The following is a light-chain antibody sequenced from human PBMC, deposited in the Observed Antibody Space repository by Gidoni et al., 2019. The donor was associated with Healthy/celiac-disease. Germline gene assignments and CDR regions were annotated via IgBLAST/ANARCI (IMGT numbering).Light chain of an antibody. CDR3: QKYNSAPPALT. CDR1: QGISNY. CDR2: AAS. Sequence: DIQMTQSQSSLSASVGDRVTITCRASQGISNYLAWYQQKPGKVPKLLIYAASTLQSGVPSRFSGSGSGTDFTLTISSLQPEDVATYYCQKYNSAPPALTFGGGTKVEIK. J-gene: IGKJ4*01. V-gene: IGKV1-27*01.